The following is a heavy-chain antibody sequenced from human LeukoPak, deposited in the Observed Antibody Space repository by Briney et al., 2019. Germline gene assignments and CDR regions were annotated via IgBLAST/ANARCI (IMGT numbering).Heavy chain of an antibody. J-gene: IGHJ5*02. D-gene: IGHD5-18*01. CDR2: MYHSGST. CDR1: NYSISTDYY. CDR3: ARRGYTYGWGWFDP. Sequence: PSETLSLTCSVSNYSISTDYYWGWIRQPPGKGLEWIGTMYHSGSTYYNPSLKSRVTISVDTSKNQFSLKLSSVTAADTAVYYCARRGYTYGWGWFDPWGQGTLVTVPS. V-gene: IGHV4-38-2*02.